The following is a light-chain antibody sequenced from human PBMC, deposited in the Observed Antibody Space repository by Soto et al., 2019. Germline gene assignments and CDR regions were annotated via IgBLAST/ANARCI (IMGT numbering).Light chain of an antibody. CDR3: QQYDTSPRT. Sequence: EIVLTQSPGTLSLSPGERATLSCRASQSVSSNYLAWYQQKRGQAPRLLIYGASSRATGIPTRFSGSGSGTDCTLTISRLEPEDFAVYYRQQYDTSPRTFGQGTKVEI. CDR1: QSVSSNY. V-gene: IGKV3-20*01. J-gene: IGKJ1*01. CDR2: GAS.